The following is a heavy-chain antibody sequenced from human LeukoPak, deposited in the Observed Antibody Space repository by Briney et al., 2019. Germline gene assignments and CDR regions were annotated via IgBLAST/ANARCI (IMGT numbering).Heavy chain of an antibody. CDR2: SRNKAKTYST. Sequence: PGGSLRLSCAASGFTFNDHYMDWVRQAPGKGLEWVGRSRNKAKTYSTEYAASVKGRFTISRDDSKNSLYLQMNSLKIEDTAVYYCTAAYYYTGRDVWGKGTTVTVSS. J-gene: IGHJ6*04. D-gene: IGHD6-13*01. V-gene: IGHV3-72*01. CDR3: TAAYYYTGRDV. CDR1: GFTFNDHY.